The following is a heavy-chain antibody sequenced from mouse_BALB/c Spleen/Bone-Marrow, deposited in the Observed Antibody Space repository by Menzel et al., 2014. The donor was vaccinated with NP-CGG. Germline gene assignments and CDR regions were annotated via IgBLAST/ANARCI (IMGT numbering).Heavy chain of an antibody. CDR2: IDPANGNT. Sequence: VQLKESGAELVKPGASVKLSCTAPGFNIKDTYMRWVKQRPEQGLEWIGRIDPANGNTKYDPKFQGKATITADTSSNTAYLQLSSLTSEDTAVYYCAGDGAYWGQGTLVTVSA. CDR3: AGDGAY. V-gene: IGHV14-3*02. J-gene: IGHJ3*01. D-gene: IGHD3-3*01. CDR1: GFNIKDTY.